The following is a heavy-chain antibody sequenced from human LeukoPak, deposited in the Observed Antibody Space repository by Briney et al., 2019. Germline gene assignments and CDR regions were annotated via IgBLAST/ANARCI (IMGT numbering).Heavy chain of an antibody. D-gene: IGHD3-22*01. V-gene: IGHV4-34*01. J-gene: IGHJ4*02. Sequence: PSETLSLTCAVYGGSFSGYYWSWIRRPPGKGLEWIGEINHSGSTNYNPSLKSRVTISVDTSKNQFSLKLSSVTAADTAVYYCARGRDYYDSSALSYWGQGTLVTVSS. CDR2: INHSGST. CDR3: ARGRDYYDSSALSY. CDR1: GGSFSGYY.